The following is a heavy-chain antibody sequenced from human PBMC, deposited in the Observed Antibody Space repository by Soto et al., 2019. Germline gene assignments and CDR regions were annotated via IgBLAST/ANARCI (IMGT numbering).Heavy chain of an antibody. J-gene: IGHJ5*02. CDR3: ARGVGSGTYYNQYHWFDP. D-gene: IGHD3-10*01. CDR1: GYTFTNYG. V-gene: IGHV1-18*01. Sequence: QVQLVQSGAEVKKPGASVKVSCKASGYTFTNYGISWVRQAPGQGLEWMGWINTYNGNTNHAQKLQGRVTMTTDTXPXTPXMELRSLRSDDTAVYYCARGVGSGTYYNQYHWFDPWGQGTLVTVSS. CDR2: INTYNGNT.